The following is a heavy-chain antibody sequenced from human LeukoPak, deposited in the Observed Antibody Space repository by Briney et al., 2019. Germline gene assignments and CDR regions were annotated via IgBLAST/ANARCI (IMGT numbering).Heavy chain of an antibody. CDR3: AGQSSGWFFDY. J-gene: IGHJ4*02. V-gene: IGHV3-53*01. D-gene: IGHD6-19*01. CDR2: VYSGGST. Sequence: PGGSLRLSCAASGFTVSSNYMSWVRQAPGKGLEWVSVVYSGGSTYYADSVKGRFTISRDNSKNTLYLQMNSLRAEDTAVYYCAGQSSGWFFDYWGQGTLVTVSS. CDR1: GFTVSSNY.